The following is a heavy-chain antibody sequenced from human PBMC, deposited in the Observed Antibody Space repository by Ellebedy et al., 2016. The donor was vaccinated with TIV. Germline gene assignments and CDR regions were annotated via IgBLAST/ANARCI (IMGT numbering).Heavy chain of an antibody. Sequence: ASVKVSXXASGYTFTRYGISWVRQAPGQGLEWMGWMSTYNGDTNYAQKLQGRVTMTADTSTSTVYMELSSLRSEDTAVYYCARGGGGYCSGGSCAFGLDYWGQGTLVTVSS. D-gene: IGHD2-15*01. V-gene: IGHV1-18*01. CDR2: MSTYNGDT. CDR1: GYTFTRYG. J-gene: IGHJ4*02. CDR3: ARGGGGYCSGGSCAFGLDY.